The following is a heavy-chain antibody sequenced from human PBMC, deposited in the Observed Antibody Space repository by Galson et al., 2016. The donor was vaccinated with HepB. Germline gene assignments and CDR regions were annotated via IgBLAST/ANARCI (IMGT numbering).Heavy chain of an antibody. J-gene: IGHJ2*01. CDR1: GFTFNTYA. CDR3: AKVPYYNYWYFDL. CDR2: ISSSDGRT. D-gene: IGHD3-22*01. V-gene: IGHV3-23*01. Sequence: SLRLSCAASGFTFNTYAMTWVRQAPGKGLEWVTSISSSDGRTWYADSVRGRYTISTDNSKTTLYVQMNSLRVEDTAVYYCAKVPYYNYWYFDLWGRGTLVTVSS.